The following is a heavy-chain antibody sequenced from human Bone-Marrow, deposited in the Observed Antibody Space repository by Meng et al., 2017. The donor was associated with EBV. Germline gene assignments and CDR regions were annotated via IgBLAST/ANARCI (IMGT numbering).Heavy chain of an antibody. J-gene: IGHJ5*02. CDR2: ISSSSSYI. CDR3: ALGVTGGRFFDP. V-gene: IGHV3-21*01. D-gene: IGHD6-19*01. CDR1: GFTFSSYS. Sequence: EGKLVGSGGGLVKPGGSLRLSCAASGFTFSSYSMNWVRQAPGKGLEWVSSISSSSSYIYYADSVKGRFTISRDNAKNSLYLQMNSLRAEDTAVYYCALGVTGGRFFDPWGQGTLVTVSS.